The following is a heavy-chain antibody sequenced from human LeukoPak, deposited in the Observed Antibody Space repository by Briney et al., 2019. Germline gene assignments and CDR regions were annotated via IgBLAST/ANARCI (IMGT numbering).Heavy chain of an antibody. CDR2: INHSGST. D-gene: IGHD5-18*01. J-gene: IGHJ6*03. CDR3: ARDTWIQPFYYYYYMDV. V-gene: IGHV4-34*01. CDR1: GGSFSGYY. Sequence: TSETLSLTCAVYGGSFSGYYWSWIRQPPGKELEWIGEINHSGSTNYNPSLKSRVTISVDTSKNQFSLKLSSVTAADTAVYYCARDTWIQPFYYYYYMDVWGKGTTVTVSS.